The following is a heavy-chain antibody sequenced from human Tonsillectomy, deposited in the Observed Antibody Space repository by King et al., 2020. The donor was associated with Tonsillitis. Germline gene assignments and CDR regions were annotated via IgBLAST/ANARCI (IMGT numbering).Heavy chain of an antibody. Sequence: VQLVESGGGVVQPGRSLRLSCAASGFTFSSYGMHWVRQAPGKGLEWVAVISYDGSNKYYADSVKGRFTISRDNSKNTLYLQMNSMRAEDTAVYYCVRDEVDYEISGYYLHWFDPWGQGTLVTVSS. CDR3: VRDEVDYEISGYYLHWFDP. J-gene: IGHJ5*02. D-gene: IGHD3-22*01. CDR1: GFTFSSYG. CDR2: ISYDGSNK. V-gene: IGHV3-33*05.